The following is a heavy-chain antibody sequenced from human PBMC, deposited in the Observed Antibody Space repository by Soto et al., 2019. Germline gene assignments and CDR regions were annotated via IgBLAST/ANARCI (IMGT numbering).Heavy chain of an antibody. V-gene: IGHV1-24*01. CDR3: ATKGRWYVGYYYYGMDV. Sequence: ASVKVSCKVSGYTLTELSMHWVRQAPGKGLEWMGGFDPEDGETIYAQKFQGRVTMTEDTSTDTAYMELSSLRSEDTAVYYCATKGRWYVGYYYYGMDVWGQGITVTVSS. CDR1: GYTLTELS. J-gene: IGHJ6*02. D-gene: IGHD6-13*01. CDR2: FDPEDGET.